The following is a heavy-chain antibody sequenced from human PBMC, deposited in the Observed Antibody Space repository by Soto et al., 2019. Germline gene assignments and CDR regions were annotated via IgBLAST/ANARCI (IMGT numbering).Heavy chain of an antibody. CDR2: MNPNSGNT. V-gene: IGHV1-8*01. CDR3: ARAPVRYFDWLLTLDPLYYFDY. CDR1: GYTFTSYD. J-gene: IGHJ4*02. Sequence: ASVKVSCKASGYTFTSYDINWVRQATGQGLEWMGWMNPNSGNTGYAQKFQGRVTMTRNTSISTAYMELSSLRSEDTAVYYCARAPVRYFDWLLTLDPLYYFDYWGQGTLVTVSS. D-gene: IGHD3-9*01.